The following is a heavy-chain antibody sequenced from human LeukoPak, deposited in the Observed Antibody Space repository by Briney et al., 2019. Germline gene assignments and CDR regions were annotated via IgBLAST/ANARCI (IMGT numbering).Heavy chain of an antibody. CDR3: AIASVLGAIEGPFDPFDI. J-gene: IGHJ3*02. Sequence: ASVKVSCKASGYTFTSYDIHWVRQPTAPGLEWMGWMNPNSGNTGYAQKFQGRVTMTRNTSISKAYMELSSLRSEDTAVYYCAIASVLGAIEGPFDPFDIWGQGTMVTISS. CDR2: MNPNSGNT. V-gene: IGHV1-8*01. D-gene: IGHD2-15*01. CDR1: GYTFTSYD.